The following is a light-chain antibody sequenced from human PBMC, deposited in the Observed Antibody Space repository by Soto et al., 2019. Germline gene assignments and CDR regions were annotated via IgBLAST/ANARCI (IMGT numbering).Light chain of an antibody. CDR1: QSIGSC. V-gene: IGKV1-39*01. CDR2: TAS. J-gene: IGKJ1*01. Sequence: DLQMTQSPSSLSACVGDTVTIDCRASQSIGSCLNWYQQKPGKAPKVLIYTASSLQSGAPSRFSGSGSGTDFTLSIGRLQPEDFATYYCQLTYSSPPGAFGQGTKVDIK. CDR3: QLTYSSPPGA.